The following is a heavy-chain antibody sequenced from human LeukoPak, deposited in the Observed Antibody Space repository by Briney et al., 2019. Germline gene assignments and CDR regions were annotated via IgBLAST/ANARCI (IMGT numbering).Heavy chain of an antibody. V-gene: IGHV4-59*01. CDR3: ARGGDYGDLRYFDY. CDR1: GGSINNYY. J-gene: IGHJ4*02. Sequence: ASETLSLTCTVSGGSINNYYWSWIRQPPGKGLEWIGYIYYRGSTNYNPSLKSRVTFSVDTSKNQFSLKSNSVTAADTAVYYCARGGDYGDLRYFDYWGQGTLVIVSS. CDR2: IYYRGST. D-gene: IGHD4-17*01.